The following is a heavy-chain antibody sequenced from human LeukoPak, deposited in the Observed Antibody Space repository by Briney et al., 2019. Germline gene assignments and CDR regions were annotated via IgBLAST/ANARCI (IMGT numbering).Heavy chain of an antibody. CDR2: IKYDGSEM. V-gene: IGHV3-7*01. D-gene: IGHD3-10*01. J-gene: IGHJ5*02. Sequence: PGGSLRLSCAASGFTFSFHLMTWVRQDPGKGLEWVANIKYDGSEMYYVDSVKGRFTISRDNAKSSLFLQMNSLRAEDTAVYYCARGSYDLWGQGTLVTVSS. CDR1: GFTFSFHL. CDR3: ARGSYDL.